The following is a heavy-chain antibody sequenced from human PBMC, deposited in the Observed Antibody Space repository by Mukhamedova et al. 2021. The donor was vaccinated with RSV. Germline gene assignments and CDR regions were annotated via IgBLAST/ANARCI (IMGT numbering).Heavy chain of an antibody. CDR2: ITGGGDST. Sequence: GLEWVSAITGGGDSTYQSDSVKGRFTVSRDNFKNTLFLHMDRLRVDDTAIYYCAKAFGVRQRLDSWGQGTLVSVSP. V-gene: IGHV3-23*01. D-gene: IGHD2-8*01. CDR3: AKAFGVRQRLDS. J-gene: IGHJ4*02.